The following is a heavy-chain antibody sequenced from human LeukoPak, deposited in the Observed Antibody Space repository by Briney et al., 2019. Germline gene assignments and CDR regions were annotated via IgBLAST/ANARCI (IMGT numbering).Heavy chain of an antibody. CDR1: GFTFSSYS. Sequence: GGSLRLSCAASGFTFSSYSMNWVRQALEKGLEWVSSISSSSSYIYYADSVKGRFTISRDNSKNTLYLQMNSLRAEDTAVYYCAKEVWELLAWGQGTLVTVSS. CDR2: ISSSSSYI. V-gene: IGHV3-21*04. D-gene: IGHD1-26*01. J-gene: IGHJ5*02. CDR3: AKEVWELLA.